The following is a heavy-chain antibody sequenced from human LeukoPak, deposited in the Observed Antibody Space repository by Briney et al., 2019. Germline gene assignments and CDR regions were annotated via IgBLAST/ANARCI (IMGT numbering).Heavy chain of an antibody. CDR1: GYTFTDYY. D-gene: IGHD2-21*01. V-gene: IGHV1-2*02. J-gene: IGHJ6*03. Sequence: ASVKVSCKASGYTFTDYYIHWVRQAPGQGLEWMGWINANSGGTNYAQNFQGRVTMTRDTSTSTAYMGVSRLRFDDTAVYYCATDRVYSRYMDVWGKGTTVTVSS. CDR3: ATDRVYSRYMDV. CDR2: INANSGGT.